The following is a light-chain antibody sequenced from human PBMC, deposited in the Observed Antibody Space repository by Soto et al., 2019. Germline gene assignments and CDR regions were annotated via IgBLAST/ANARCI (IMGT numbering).Light chain of an antibody. J-gene: IGKJ1*01. CDR2: KAS. CDR3: QQYNSYRRT. CDR1: QTISSW. V-gene: IGKV1-5*03. Sequence: DIQMSQSPSTLSGSVGDRVTITCRASQTISSWLAWYQQKPGKAPKLLIYKASSLESGVPSRFSGSGSGTEFTLTISSLQPDDFATYYCQQYNSYRRTFGQGTKVDI.